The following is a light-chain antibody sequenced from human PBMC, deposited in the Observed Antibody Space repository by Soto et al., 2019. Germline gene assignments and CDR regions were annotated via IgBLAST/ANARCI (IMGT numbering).Light chain of an antibody. V-gene: IGKV3-11*01. CDR3: QQYNNWPYT. Sequence: EIVLTQSPATLSLSPGERATLSCRASHSVSSYLAWYQQKPGQAPRLLIYDTSKRATGIPARFSGSGSGTGFTFTLTISSLQPEDFAVYYCQQYNNWPYTFGQGTKLEIK. J-gene: IGKJ2*01. CDR1: HSVSSY. CDR2: DTS.